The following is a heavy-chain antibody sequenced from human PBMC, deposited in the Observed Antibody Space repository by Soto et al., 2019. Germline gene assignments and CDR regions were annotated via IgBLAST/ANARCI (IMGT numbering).Heavy chain of an antibody. J-gene: IGHJ5*02. Sequence: PGGSLRLSCAASGFTFSSYSMNWVRQAPGKGLEWVSSISSSSSYIYYADSVKGRFTISRDNAKNSLYLQMNSLRAEDTAVYYCASGLYCSSTRCYLDPWGQGSLVTVSS. CDR3: ASGLYCSSTRCYLDP. CDR2: ISSSSSYI. CDR1: GFTFSSYS. D-gene: IGHD2-2*01. V-gene: IGHV3-21*01.